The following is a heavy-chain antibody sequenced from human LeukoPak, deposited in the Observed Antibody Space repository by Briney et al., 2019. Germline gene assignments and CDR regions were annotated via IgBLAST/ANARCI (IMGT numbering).Heavy chain of an antibody. Sequence: ASVNVSCKASGYTFTSYGINWVRHAPGPGLAWMGWISAYNGDTNYAQKLHGRVTMTTDTSTSTAYMELRRLRSDDTAVYYCARTSHYVDIAATIPYGIYYFDYGGQGTRVTVSS. J-gene: IGHJ4*02. CDR3: ARTSHYVDIAATIPYGIYYFDY. CDR2: ISAYNGDT. D-gene: IGHD5-12*01. V-gene: IGHV1-18*01. CDR1: GYTFTSYG.